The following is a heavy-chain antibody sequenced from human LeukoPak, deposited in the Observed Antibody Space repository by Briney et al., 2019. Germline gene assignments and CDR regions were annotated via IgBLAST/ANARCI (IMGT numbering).Heavy chain of an antibody. D-gene: IGHD1-14*01. CDR1: GFTFSSYT. J-gene: IGHJ6*03. CDR2: ISSSSSYI. CDR3: ARDRGNQRGYYYYYMDV. Sequence: PGGYLRLSCAASGFTFSSYTMNWVRQAPGKGLEWVSSISSSSSYIYYADSVKGRFTISRDNAKNSLYLQMNSLRAEDTAVYYCARDRGNQRGYYYYYMDVWGKGTTVTVSS. V-gene: IGHV3-21*01.